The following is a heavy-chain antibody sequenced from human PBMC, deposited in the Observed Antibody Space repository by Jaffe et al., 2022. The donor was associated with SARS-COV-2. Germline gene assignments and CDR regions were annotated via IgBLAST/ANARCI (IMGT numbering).Heavy chain of an antibody. V-gene: IGHV4-39*01. D-gene: IGHD1-26*01. CDR1: GGSISSSSYY. CDR3: ARQLRGWELFNYYYYGMDV. J-gene: IGHJ6*02. Sequence: QLQLQESGPGLVKPSETLSLTCTVSGGSISSSSYYWGWIRQPPGKGLEWIGSIYYSGSTYYNPSLKSRVTISVDTSKNQFSLKLSSVTAADTAVYYCARQLRGWELFNYYYYGMDVWGQGTTVTVSS. CDR2: IYYSGST.